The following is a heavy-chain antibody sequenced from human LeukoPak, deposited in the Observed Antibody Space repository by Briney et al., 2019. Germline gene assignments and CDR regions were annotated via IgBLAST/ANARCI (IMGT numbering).Heavy chain of an antibody. CDR1: GFTISGHA. CDR3: LPYGSGST. Sequence: GGSLRLSCVASGFTISGHAMSWVRQAPAKGLEWVSITVAGYSETHYADSVKGRFTISRDSSKNTVYLQMNTLRAEDTAVYYCLPYGSGSTWGQGTLVTVSS. V-gene: IGHV3-23*01. J-gene: IGHJ5*02. D-gene: IGHD3-10*01. CDR2: TVAGYSET.